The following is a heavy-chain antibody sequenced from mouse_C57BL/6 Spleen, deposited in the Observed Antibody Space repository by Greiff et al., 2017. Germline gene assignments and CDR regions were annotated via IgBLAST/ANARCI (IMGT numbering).Heavy chain of an antibody. Sequence: QVQLQQSGAELARPGASVKLSCKASGYTFTSYGISWVKQRTGQGLEWIGEIYPRSGNTYYNEKFKGKATLTAYKSSSTAYMELRSLTSEDSAVYFCARWDGSSGGFDYWGQGTTLTVSS. CDR2: IYPRSGNT. J-gene: IGHJ2*01. V-gene: IGHV1-81*01. D-gene: IGHD1-1*01. CDR3: ARWDGSSGGFDY. CDR1: GYTFTSYG.